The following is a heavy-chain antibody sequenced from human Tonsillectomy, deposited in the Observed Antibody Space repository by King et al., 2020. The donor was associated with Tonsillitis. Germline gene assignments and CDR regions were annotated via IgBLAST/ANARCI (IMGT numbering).Heavy chain of an antibody. CDR1: GYTFTSYG. J-gene: IGHJ4*02. CDR3: ARCNRFGNYDILTGYYPDY. Sequence: QLVQSGAEVKKPGASVKVSCKASGYTFTSYGISWVRQAPGQGLEWMGWISAYNGNTNYAQKLQGRVTMTTDTSTSTAYMELRSLRTDDTDVYYCARCNRFGNYDILTGYYPDYWGQGTLVTVSS. V-gene: IGHV1-18*01. D-gene: IGHD3-9*01. CDR2: ISAYNGNT.